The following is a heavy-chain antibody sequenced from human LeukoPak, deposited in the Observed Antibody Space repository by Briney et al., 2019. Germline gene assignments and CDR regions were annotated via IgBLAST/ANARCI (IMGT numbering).Heavy chain of an antibody. CDR2: VIGSGAGT. J-gene: IGHJ4*02. Sequence: GGSLRLSCAASGFTFTSSAMSLVRQAPGKGREWGSAVIGSGAGTYYAESVKGRFTVYRDNSKNPLYLQMNTLRAEDTAIYYCAKNPYAYCGGDCYSDYWGQGTLVTVSS. D-gene: IGHD2-21*01. CDR3: AKNPYAYCGGDCYSDY. CDR1: GFTFTSSA. V-gene: IGHV3-23*01.